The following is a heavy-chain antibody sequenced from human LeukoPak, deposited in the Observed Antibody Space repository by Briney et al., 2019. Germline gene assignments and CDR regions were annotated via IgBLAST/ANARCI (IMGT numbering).Heavy chain of an antibody. CDR2: INHSGST. J-gene: IGHJ4*02. CDR3: ARGLFGTMVRGPVDY. CDR1: GGSFSGYY. V-gene: IGHV4-34*01. D-gene: IGHD3-10*01. Sequence: SETLSLTCAVYGGSFSGYYWSWIRQPPGKGLEWIGEINHSGSTNYNPSLKSRVTISVDTSENQFSLKLSSVTAADTAMYYCARGLFGTMVRGPVDYWGQGALVTVSS.